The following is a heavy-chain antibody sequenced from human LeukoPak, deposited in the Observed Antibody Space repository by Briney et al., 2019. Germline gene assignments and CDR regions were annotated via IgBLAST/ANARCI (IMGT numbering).Heavy chain of an antibody. CDR3: AILQLERRSYYYGMDV. V-gene: IGHV3-21*01. J-gene: IGHJ6*04. CDR1: GFTFSSYS. Sequence: GGSLRLSSAASGFTFSSYSMNWVRQAPGKGLEWVSSISSSSSYIYYADSVKGRFTISRDNAKNSLYLQMNSLRAEDTAVYYCAILQLERRSYYYGMDVWGKGTTVTVSS. D-gene: IGHD1-1*01. CDR2: ISSSSSYI.